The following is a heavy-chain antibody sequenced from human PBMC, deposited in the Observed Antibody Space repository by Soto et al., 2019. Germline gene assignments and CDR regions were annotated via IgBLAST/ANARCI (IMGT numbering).Heavy chain of an antibody. J-gene: IGHJ3*02. D-gene: IGHD4-17*01. CDR2: INAGNGNT. CDR1: GYTFTSYA. V-gene: IGHV1-3*01. CDR3: ARPHDYGDYEDAFDI. Sequence: ASVKVSCKASGYTFTSYAMHWVRHAPGQRLEWMGWINAGNGNTKYSQKFQGRVTITRDTSASTAYMELSSLRSEDTAVYYCARPHDYGDYEDAFDIWGQGTMVTVSS.